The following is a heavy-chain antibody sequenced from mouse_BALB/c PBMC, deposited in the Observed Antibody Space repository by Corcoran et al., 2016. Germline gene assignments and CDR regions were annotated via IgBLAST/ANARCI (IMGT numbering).Heavy chain of an antibody. CDR1: GFTFTSYW. D-gene: IGHD4-1*01. Sequence: QVQLQQSGAELMKPGASVKISCKASGFTFTSYWIAWVKQRPGHGLAWIGEIFPRSGSTNYNENFKGKATFTADTSSNTAYMQLSSLTSEDSAVYYCARNWDWFFSVWGAGATVTVSS. J-gene: IGHJ1*01. CDR3: ARNWDWFFSV. V-gene: IGHV1-9*01. CDR2: IFPRSGST.